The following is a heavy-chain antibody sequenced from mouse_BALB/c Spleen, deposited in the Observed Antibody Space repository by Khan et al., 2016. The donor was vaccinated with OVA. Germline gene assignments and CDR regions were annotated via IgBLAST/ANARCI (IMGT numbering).Heavy chain of an antibody. CDR2: IWGDGST. J-gene: IGHJ4*01. Sequence: QVQLKQSGPGLVAPSQSLSITCTVSGFSLTGYGVNWVRQPPGKGLEWLGMIWGDGSTDYNSALISRLNLSKVNSKSHVFLKMNSLQTDDTARYYCARAYYGNYREAMDYWGQGTSVTVSS. CDR1: GFSLTGYG. V-gene: IGHV2-6-7*01. D-gene: IGHD2-10*01. CDR3: ARAYYGNYREAMDY.